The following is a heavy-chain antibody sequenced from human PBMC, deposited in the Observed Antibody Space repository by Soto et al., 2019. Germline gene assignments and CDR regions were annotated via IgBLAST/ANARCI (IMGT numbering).Heavy chain of an antibody. V-gene: IGHV4-59*08. J-gene: IGHJ3*02. CDR2: IYYSGST. D-gene: IGHD3-22*01. CDR1: GGSISSYY. CDR3: ARVGDRILVLGGCGI. Sequence: PSETLSLTCTVSGGSISSYYWSWIRQPPGTGLEWIGYIYYSGSTYYNPSLKSRVTISVDTSKNQFSLKPSSVTAADTAVYYCARVGDRILVLGGCGIWGQGTMMAVS.